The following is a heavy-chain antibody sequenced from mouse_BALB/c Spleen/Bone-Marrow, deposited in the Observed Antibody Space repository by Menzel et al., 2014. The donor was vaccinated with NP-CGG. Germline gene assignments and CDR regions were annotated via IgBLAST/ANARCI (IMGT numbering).Heavy chain of an antibody. Sequence: VKLAEHGAELATPEASAKMSCKASGYTFTDYWMHWVKQRPGQGLEWLGYINPSTGYTEYNQKFKDKATLTADKSSSTAYMQLNSLTSEDSAVYYCARFYDGYYLTIHYWRQGTPLPVSS. CDR2: INPSTGYT. D-gene: IGHD2-3*01. V-gene: IGHV1-4*01. CDR3: ARFYDGYYLTIHY. CDR1: GYTFTDYW. J-gene: IGHJ2*01.